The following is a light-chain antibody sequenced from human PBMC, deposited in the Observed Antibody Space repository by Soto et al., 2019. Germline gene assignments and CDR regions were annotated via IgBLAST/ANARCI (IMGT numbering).Light chain of an antibody. CDR2: GAS. CDR3: QQYNNWPKT. CDR1: QSISRN. J-gene: IGKJ1*01. V-gene: IGKV3-15*01. Sequence: EIVMTQSPATLSVSPGERATLSCRASQSISRNLAWYQQKPGQAPRLLIYGASTRATGIPANFSGSGSGTEFTLTISSLQSEDFAVYYCQQYNNWPKTFGQGTKVEIK.